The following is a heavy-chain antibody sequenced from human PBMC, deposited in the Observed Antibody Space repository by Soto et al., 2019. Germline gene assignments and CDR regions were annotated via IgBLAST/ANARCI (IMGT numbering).Heavy chain of an antibody. J-gene: IGHJ4*02. V-gene: IGHV4-4*02. Sequence: PSETLSLTCAVSGASISSSDWWTWVRQSPGKGLEWIGEIYHGGSTTYNPFLESRLSMSIDKSKDQFSLKLTSVTAADTAVYFCARTLGVAADRRGYYIDYWGQGTLVTVSS. D-gene: IGHD3-3*01. CDR3: ARTLGVAADRRGYYIDY. CDR2: IYHGGST. CDR1: GASISSSDW.